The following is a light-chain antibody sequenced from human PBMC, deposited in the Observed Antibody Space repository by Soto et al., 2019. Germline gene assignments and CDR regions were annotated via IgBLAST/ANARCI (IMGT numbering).Light chain of an antibody. J-gene: IGKJ5*01. CDR3: QPYTTWPPIP. Sequence: GMTHSVAAVSVTQRERATLSCRASESVGSNLAWYQQKPGQAPRLLIYGASTRATGIPARFSGSGSGTEFTLTISSLQSEDFAVHYCQPYTTWPPIPSGQ. CDR2: GAS. CDR1: ESVGSN. V-gene: IGKV3-15*01.